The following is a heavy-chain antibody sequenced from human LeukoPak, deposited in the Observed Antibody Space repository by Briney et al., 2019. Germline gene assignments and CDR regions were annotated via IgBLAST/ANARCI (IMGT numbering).Heavy chain of an antibody. CDR3: ARALRSTTVVTSYYYYYMDV. CDR1: GGSISSYY. Sequence: SETLSLTCNVSGGSISSYYWSWIRQPPGKGLEWLGYVYYSGSTNYNPSLKSRATISVDTSKNQFSLKLSSVTAADTAVYYCARALRSTTVVTSYYYYYMDVWGKGTTVTVSS. V-gene: IGHV4-59*12. CDR2: VYYSGST. D-gene: IGHD4-23*01. J-gene: IGHJ6*03.